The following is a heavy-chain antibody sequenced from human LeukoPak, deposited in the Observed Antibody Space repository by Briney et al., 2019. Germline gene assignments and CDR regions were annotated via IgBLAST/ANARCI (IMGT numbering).Heavy chain of an antibody. D-gene: IGHD3-22*01. Sequence: GGSLRLSCAASGFTLSSHYMSWVRQAPGKGLEWVSSISSSSSDMYYADSVKGRFTISRDNAKNSLYLQMNSLRADDTAIYYCARGDSNGYYYFDQWGQGTLVTVSS. CDR1: GFTLSSHY. V-gene: IGHV3-21*01. CDR2: ISSSSSDM. J-gene: IGHJ4*02. CDR3: ARGDSNGYYYFDQ.